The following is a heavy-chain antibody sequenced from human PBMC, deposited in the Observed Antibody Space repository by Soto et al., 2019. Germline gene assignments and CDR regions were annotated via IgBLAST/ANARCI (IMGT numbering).Heavy chain of an antibody. CDR3: ARDMDYSSTSCSIYYYYGMDV. J-gene: IGHJ6*02. D-gene: IGHD2-2*01. V-gene: IGHV3-33*01. CDR2: IWYDGSNK. CDR1: GFTFSSYG. Sequence: QVQLVESGGGVVQPGRSLRLSCAASGFTFSSYGMHWVRQAPGKGLEWVAVIWYDGSNKYYADSVKGRFTISRDNSKNTLYLQMNSLRAEDTAVYYCARDMDYSSTSCSIYYYYGMDVWGQGTTVTVSS.